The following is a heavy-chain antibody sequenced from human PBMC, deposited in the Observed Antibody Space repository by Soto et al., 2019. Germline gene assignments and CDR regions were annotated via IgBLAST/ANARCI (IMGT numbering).Heavy chain of an antibody. CDR2: INHSGST. J-gene: IGHJ5*02. D-gene: IGHD5-12*01. CDR1: GGSFSGYY. V-gene: IGHV4-34*01. Sequence: PSETLSLTCAVYGGSFSGYYWSWIRQPPGKGLEWIGEINHSGSTNYNPSLKSRVTISVDTSKNQFSLKLSSVTAADTAVYYCARATYSGYDSPWFDPWGQGTLVTVSS. CDR3: ARATYSGYDSPWFDP.